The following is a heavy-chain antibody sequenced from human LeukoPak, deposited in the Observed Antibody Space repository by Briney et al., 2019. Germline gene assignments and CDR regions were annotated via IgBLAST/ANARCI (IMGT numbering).Heavy chain of an antibody. CDR1: GYNFPNHW. CDR2: TYPGDSDS. D-gene: IGHD5-24*01. V-gene: IGHV5-51*01. Sequence: GESLKISCKGSGYNFPNHWVGWVRQMPGKGLEWVAITYPGDSDSRYSPSFEGQVTISADKSINTAYLQWSSLKASDSAMYYCARRRDGYKEGWDWYFDLWGRGTLVSVSS. J-gene: IGHJ2*01. CDR3: ARRRDGYKEGWDWYFDL.